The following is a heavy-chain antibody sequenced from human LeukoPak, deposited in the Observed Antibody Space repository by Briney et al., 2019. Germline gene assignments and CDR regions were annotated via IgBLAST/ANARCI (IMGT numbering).Heavy chain of an antibody. CDR3: ATRGSDFWSGFDF. CDR2: FDPENAEI. CDR1: GNTLRELP. Sequence: ASVKVSCKLSGNTLRELPIQWVRQAGGKGLEWMAGFDPENAEIVYAQKFQGRVTMTEDTSTNTAYMELTSLTSDDTALYYCATRGSDFWSGFDFWGQGTQVTVAS. D-gene: IGHD3-3*01. J-gene: IGHJ4*02. V-gene: IGHV1-24*01.